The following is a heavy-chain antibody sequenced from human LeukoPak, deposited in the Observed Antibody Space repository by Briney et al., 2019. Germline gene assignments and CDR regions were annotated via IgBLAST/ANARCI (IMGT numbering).Heavy chain of an antibody. V-gene: IGHV1-46*01. Sequence: ASVKVSCKASGYTFTSYYMHWVRQAPGQGLEWMGIINPSGGSASYAQKFQGRVTITADESTSTAYMELSSLRSEDTAVYYCASPAAGLYSTYYYYGMDVWGQGTTVTVSS. CDR2: INPSGGSA. CDR3: ASPAAGLYSTYYYYGMDV. D-gene: IGHD6-13*01. CDR1: GYTFTSYY. J-gene: IGHJ6*02.